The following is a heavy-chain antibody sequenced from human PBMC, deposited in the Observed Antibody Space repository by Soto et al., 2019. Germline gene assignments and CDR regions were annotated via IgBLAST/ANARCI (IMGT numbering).Heavy chain of an antibody. CDR3: ARFSPGTNGVDFDY. J-gene: IGHJ4*02. V-gene: IGHV4-31*03. CDR1: GGSISNGGYY. Sequence: QVQLQESGPGLVKPSQTLSLTCTVSGGSISNGGYYWSWIRQHPGKGLEWIGYIYYSGSTYYNPSLKSRVTISVDTSKNQFSLKLSSVTAADTAVYYCARFSPGTNGVDFDYWGQGTLVTVSS. D-gene: IGHD2-8*01. CDR2: IYYSGST.